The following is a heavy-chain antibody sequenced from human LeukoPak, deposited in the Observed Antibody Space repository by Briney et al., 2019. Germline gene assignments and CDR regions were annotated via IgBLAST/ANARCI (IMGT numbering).Heavy chain of an antibody. V-gene: IGHV1-69*13. D-gene: IGHD2-15*01. CDR3: ARVACSGGSCYFEYFQH. CDR1: GGTFSSYA. Sequence: SVKVSCKASGGTFSSYAISWVRQAPGQGLEWMGGIIPIFGTANYAQKFQGRVTITLDESTSTAYMELSSLRSEDTAVYYCARVACSGGSCYFEYFQHWGQGTLVTVSS. CDR2: IIPIFGTA. J-gene: IGHJ1*01.